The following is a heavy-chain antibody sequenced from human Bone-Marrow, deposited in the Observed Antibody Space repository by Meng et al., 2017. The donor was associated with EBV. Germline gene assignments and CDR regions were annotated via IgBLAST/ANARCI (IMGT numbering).Heavy chain of an antibody. CDR3: ARVTSDGDFDY. CDR1: GFTFDRYG. J-gene: IGHJ4*02. Sequence: VQLGESGGGVGQPGRSQRLSCEASGFTFDRYGMHWVRQGPGKGLVWVSRINYEGSSTSYADSVKGRFTISRDNAKNTLYLQMNSLRAEDTAVYFCARVTSDGDFDYWGQGVLVTVSS. CDR2: INYEGSST. V-gene: IGHV3-74*01.